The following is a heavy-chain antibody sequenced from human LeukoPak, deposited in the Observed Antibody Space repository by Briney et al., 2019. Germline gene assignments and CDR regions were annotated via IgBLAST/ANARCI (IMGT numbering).Heavy chain of an antibody. V-gene: IGHV3-64*01. CDR2: ISSNGGST. J-gene: IGHJ4*02. Sequence: GGSLRLSCAASGFTFSSYAMHLVRQAPGKGLEYVSAISSNGGSTYYANSVKGRFTISRNNSKNTLYLQMGSLRAEDMAVYYCARDRCSGGSCQYYFDYWGQGTLVTVSS. CDR1: GFTFSSYA. CDR3: ARDRCSGGSCQYYFDY. D-gene: IGHD2-15*01.